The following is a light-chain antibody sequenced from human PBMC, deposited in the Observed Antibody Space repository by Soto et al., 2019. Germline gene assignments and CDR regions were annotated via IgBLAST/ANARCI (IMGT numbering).Light chain of an antibody. Sequence: QSALTQPASVSGSPGQSITISCTGTSSDVGGYNYVSWFQQHPGKAPKLIIYEVSKRPSGVPDRFSGSKSGSTASLIVSGLQAEDEADYYCSSCAGRNNLVFGGGTKVTVL. V-gene: IGLV2-8*01. CDR3: SSCAGRNNLV. CDR1: SSDVGGYNY. CDR2: EVS. J-gene: IGLJ2*01.